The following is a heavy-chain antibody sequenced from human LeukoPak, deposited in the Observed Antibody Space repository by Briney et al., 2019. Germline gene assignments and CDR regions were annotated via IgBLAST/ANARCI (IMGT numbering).Heavy chain of an antibody. V-gene: IGHV4-59*01. Sequence: SETLSLTCIVSGGSISSYYWSWIRQPPGKGLEWIGYIYYSGSTNYNPSLKSRVTISVDTSKNQFSLKLSSVTAADTAVYYCARGYCSGGSCYPGYFDYWGQGTLVTVSS. J-gene: IGHJ4*02. CDR3: ARGYCSGGSCYPGYFDY. D-gene: IGHD2-15*01. CDR1: GGSISSYY. CDR2: IYYSGST.